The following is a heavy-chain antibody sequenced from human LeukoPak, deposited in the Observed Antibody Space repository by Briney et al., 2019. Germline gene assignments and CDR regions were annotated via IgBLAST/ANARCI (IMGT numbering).Heavy chain of an antibody. V-gene: IGHV3-23*01. CDR2: ISGSDTIT. CDR1: GFTFSFYA. J-gene: IGHJ4*02. CDR3: AKDLSGYSGTLEAMFDN. Sequence: GGSLRLSCAASGFTFSFYAMSWVRQAPGKGLEWVSAISGSDTITYYADSVKGRFTISRDNSKNTLYLQMNSLRVEDTAVYYCAKDLSGYSGTLEAMFDNWGQGTLVTVSS. D-gene: IGHD1-26*01.